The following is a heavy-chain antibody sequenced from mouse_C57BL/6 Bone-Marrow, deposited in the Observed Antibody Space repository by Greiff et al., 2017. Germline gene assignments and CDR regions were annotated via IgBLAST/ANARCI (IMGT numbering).Heavy chain of an antibody. CDR2: INPSTGGT. V-gene: IGHV1-42*01. Sequence: VHVKQSGPELVKPGASVKISCKASGYSFTGYYMNWVKQSPEKSLEWIGEINPSTGGTTYNQKFKAKATLTVDKSSSTAYMQLKSLTSEDSAVYYCARIYYDYDGFAYWGQGTLVTASA. D-gene: IGHD2-4*01. CDR3: ARIYYDYDGFAY. J-gene: IGHJ3*01. CDR1: GYSFTGYY.